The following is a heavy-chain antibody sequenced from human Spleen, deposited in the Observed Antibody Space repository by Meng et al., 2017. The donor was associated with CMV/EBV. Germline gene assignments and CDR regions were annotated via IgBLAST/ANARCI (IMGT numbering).Heavy chain of an antibody. CDR1: GYTFTSYY. Sequence: KVSCKASGYTFTSYYMHWVRQAPGQGLEWMGIINPTGGSTTYAQKFQGRVTMTRDTSTTTIYMELSSLRSEDTAVYYCARANSGRYDYWGQGTLVTVSS. CDR2: INPTGGST. D-gene: IGHD6-19*01. J-gene: IGHJ4*02. V-gene: IGHV1-46*01. CDR3: ARANSGRYDY.